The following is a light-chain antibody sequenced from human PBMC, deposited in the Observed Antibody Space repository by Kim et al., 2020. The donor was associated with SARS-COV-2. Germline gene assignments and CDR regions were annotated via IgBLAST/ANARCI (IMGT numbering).Light chain of an antibody. J-gene: IGLJ1*01. Sequence: QSALTQPASVSGSPGQSIAISCTGTSSDVGTYNFVSWFQQHPAKAPKLLIFDVSQRPSGVSDRFSASKSGNTASLTISGLQAEDEADYYCSSYTTSNTYVFGTGTKVTVL. CDR3: SSYTTSNTYV. CDR2: DVS. CDR1: SSDVGTYNF. V-gene: IGLV2-14*02.